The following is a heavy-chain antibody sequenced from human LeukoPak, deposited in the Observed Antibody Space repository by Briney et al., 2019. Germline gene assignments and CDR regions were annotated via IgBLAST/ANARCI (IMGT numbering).Heavy chain of an antibody. Sequence: GGSLRLSCAASGFTFSSYVMTWVRQAPGRGLEWVSGISGSAGNTYYADSVKGRFTIFRDNSKNTLDLQMNSLRAEDTAEYYCAKVGPGYDRSGYYDNWGQGTLVTVSS. CDR3: AKVGPGYDRSGYYDN. CDR2: ISGSAGNT. D-gene: IGHD3-22*01. V-gene: IGHV3-23*01. J-gene: IGHJ4*02. CDR1: GFTFSSYV.